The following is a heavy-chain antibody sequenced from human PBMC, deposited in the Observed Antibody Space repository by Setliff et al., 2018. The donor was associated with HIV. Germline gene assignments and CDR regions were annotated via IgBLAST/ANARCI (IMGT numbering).Heavy chain of an antibody. CDR2: IYHTGSS. CDR1: GFSISSRYY. D-gene: IGHD2-8*02. CDR3: LRETGVNVAADGRGYHTFDF. Sequence: ETLSLTCDVSGFSISSRYYWGWIRQSPGKGLEWIGNIYHTGSSYYNPSLNDRATISLDTSKNQFSLKLTSVTAADTAIYYCLRETGVNVAADGRGYHTFDFWGRGTMVTVSS. V-gene: IGHV4-38-2*02. J-gene: IGHJ3*01.